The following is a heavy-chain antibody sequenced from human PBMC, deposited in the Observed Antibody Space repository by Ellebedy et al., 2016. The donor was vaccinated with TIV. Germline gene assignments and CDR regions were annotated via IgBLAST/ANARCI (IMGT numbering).Heavy chain of an antibody. CDR1: GTSFTAYY. Sequence: ASVKVSCXASGTSFTAYYFNWVRQAPGQGLEWMGWINPNSGGTNYAQQFQGRAAMTRDMSINTAYMELSNLRSNDTAVYYCTRDRPQGNDGFDVWGQGTMVTVSS. CDR2: INPNSGGT. CDR3: TRDRPQGNDGFDV. D-gene: IGHD6-6*01. V-gene: IGHV1-2*02. J-gene: IGHJ3*01.